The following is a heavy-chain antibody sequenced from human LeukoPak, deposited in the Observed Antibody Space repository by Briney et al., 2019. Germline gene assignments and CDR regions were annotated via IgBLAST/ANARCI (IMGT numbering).Heavy chain of an antibody. Sequence: GGSLRLSCAASGFTFSSYEMNWVRQAPGKGLEWVSAISGSGGSTYYADSVKGRFTISRDNSKNTLYLQMNSLRAEDTAVYYCAKVPGYYYDIDAFDIWGQGTMVTVSS. CDR1: GFTFSSYE. CDR3: AKVPGYYYDIDAFDI. CDR2: ISGSGGST. D-gene: IGHD3-22*01. J-gene: IGHJ3*02. V-gene: IGHV3-23*01.